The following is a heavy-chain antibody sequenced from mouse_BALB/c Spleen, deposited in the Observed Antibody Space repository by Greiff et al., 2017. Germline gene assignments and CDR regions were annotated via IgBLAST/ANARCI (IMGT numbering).Heavy chain of an antibody. CDR2: IYPGNSDT. D-gene: IGHD2-10*02. CDR3: TRRYGKGLDY. Sequence: EVMLVESGTVLARPGASVKMSCKASGYSFTSYWMHWVKQRPGQGLEWIGAIYPGNSDTSYNQKFKGKAKLTAVTSASTAYMELSSLTNEDSAVYYCTRRYGKGLDYWGQGTTLTVSS. J-gene: IGHJ2*01. CDR1: GYSFTSYW. V-gene: IGHV1-5*01.